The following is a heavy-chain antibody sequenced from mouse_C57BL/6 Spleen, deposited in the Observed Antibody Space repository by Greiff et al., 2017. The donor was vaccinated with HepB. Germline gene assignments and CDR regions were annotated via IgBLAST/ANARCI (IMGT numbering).Heavy chain of an antibody. V-gene: IGHV3-6*01. CDR2: ISYDGSN. CDR3: ARDQGLRRAMDY. CDR1: GYSITSGYY. Sequence: ESGPGLVKPSQSLSLTCSVPGYSITSGYYWNWIRQFPGNKLEWMGYISYDGSNNYNPSLKNRISITRDTSKNQFFLKLNSVTTEDTATYYCARDQGLRRAMDYWGQGTSVTVSS. J-gene: IGHJ4*01. D-gene: IGHD2-4*01.